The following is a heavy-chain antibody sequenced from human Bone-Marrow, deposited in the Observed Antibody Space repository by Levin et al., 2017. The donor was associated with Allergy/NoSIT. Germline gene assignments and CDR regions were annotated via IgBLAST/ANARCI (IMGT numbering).Heavy chain of an antibody. CDR1: GFTVSSHY. Sequence: GESLKISCAASGFTVSSHYMNWVRQAPGKGLEWVSVIYAGGLTYYADSLQGRFTISSNNSKNTLYLQITSLTAEHTPVYYCARYRGSSVAGVFDLWGQGTLVTVSS. CDR2: IYAGGLT. CDR3: ARYRGSSVAGVFDL. J-gene: IGHJ4*02. D-gene: IGHD6-19*01. V-gene: IGHV3-53*01.